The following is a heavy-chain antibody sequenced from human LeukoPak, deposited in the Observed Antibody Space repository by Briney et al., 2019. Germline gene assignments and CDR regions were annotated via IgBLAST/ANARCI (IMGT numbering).Heavy chain of an antibody. D-gene: IGHD1-26*01. CDR3: ARGRGGDAFDI. CDR2: IWYDGSNK. V-gene: IGHV3-33*01. J-gene: IGHJ3*02. CDR1: GFTFSSYG. Sequence: GGSLRLSCAASGFTFSSYGMHWVRQAPGKGLEWVAVIWYDGSNKYYAGSVKGRFTISRDNSKNTLYLQMNSLRAEDTAVYYCARGRGGDAFDIWGQGTMVTVSS.